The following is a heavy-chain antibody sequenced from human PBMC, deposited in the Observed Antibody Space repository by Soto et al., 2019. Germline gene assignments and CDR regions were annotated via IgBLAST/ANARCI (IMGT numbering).Heavy chain of an antibody. CDR2: IYYSGST. Sequence: SETLSLTCTVSGGSISTSSYYWAWIRQPPGKGLEWIGSIYYSGSTYYNPSLKSRVTIFVGTSKNHFSLKLSSVTAADTAVYYCARQQLVRSSWFDPWGQGTLVTVSS. J-gene: IGHJ5*02. CDR3: ARQQLVRSSWFDP. D-gene: IGHD6-13*01. V-gene: IGHV4-39*02. CDR1: GGSISTSSYY.